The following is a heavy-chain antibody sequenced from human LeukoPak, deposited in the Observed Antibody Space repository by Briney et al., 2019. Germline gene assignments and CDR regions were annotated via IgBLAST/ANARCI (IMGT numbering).Heavy chain of an antibody. J-gene: IGHJ6*03. V-gene: IGHV3-30*02. CDR1: GFTFSTYA. CDR3: AKDYVGGYYYYMDV. Sequence: AGGSLRLSCAASGFTFSTYAMHWVRQAPGKGLEWVAFIRYDGSNKYYADSVKGRFTISRDNSKNTLYLQMNSLRAEDTAVYYCAKDYVGGYYYYMDVWGKGTTVTVSS. D-gene: IGHD3-16*01. CDR2: IRYDGSNK.